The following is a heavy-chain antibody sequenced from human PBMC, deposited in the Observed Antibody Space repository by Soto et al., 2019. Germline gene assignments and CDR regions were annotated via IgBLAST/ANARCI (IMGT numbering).Heavy chain of an antibody. CDR2: IIPIFGTA. CDR1: GGTFSSYA. CDR3: ARDSGAAESNQAYYYYGMDV. Sequence: SVNVSCKASGGTFSSYAISWVRQAPGQGLEWMGGIIPIFGTANYAQKFQGRVTITADESTSTAYMELSSLRSEDTAVYYCARDSGAAESNQAYYYYGMDVWGQGTTVTVSS. V-gene: IGHV1-69*13. D-gene: IGHD6-13*01. J-gene: IGHJ6*02.